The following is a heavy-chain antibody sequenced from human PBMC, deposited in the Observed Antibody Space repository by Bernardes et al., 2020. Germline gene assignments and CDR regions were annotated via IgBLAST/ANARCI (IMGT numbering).Heavy chain of an antibody. CDR2: ISVYNGDT. CDR1: GYIFTSYG. D-gene: IGHD3-10*01. Sequence: ASVKVSCMASGYIFTSYGITWVRQAPGQGLEWMGWISVYNGDTKYAQNLQGRVTMTTDTSTRTAYVELRSLRSDDTAVYYCARDYYYGSGRVIDYWGQGTLVTVSS. CDR3: ARDYYYGSGRVIDY. J-gene: IGHJ4*02. V-gene: IGHV1-18*01.